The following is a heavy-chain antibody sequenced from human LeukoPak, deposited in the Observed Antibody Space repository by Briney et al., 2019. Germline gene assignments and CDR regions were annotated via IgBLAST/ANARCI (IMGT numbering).Heavy chain of an antibody. CDR3: ARDEYSSTPY. Sequence: ASVKVCCKVSGYTLTELSMHWVRQAPGKGLEWMGGFDPEDGETIYAQKFQGRVTMTDDTTTDTAYMELSSLKSEDTAVYYCARDEYSSTPYWGQGTLVTVSS. V-gene: IGHV1-24*01. CDR2: FDPEDGET. J-gene: IGHJ4*02. CDR1: GYTLTELS. D-gene: IGHD6-6*01.